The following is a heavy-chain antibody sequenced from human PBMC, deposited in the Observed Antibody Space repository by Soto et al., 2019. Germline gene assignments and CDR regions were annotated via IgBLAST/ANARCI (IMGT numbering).Heavy chain of an antibody. Sequence: EVQLVESGGGLVQPGGSLRLSCAASGFSLSDYWMNWVRQAPGKGLEWVAIIKQDGSARYYVDSVKGRFTISRDNAKNSLYLQMSSLRVEDTALYYCARGRGWLQDYWGQGTQVTVSS. CDR2: IKQDGSAR. D-gene: IGHD6-19*01. CDR3: ARGRGWLQDY. V-gene: IGHV3-7*01. CDR1: GFSLSDYW. J-gene: IGHJ4*02.